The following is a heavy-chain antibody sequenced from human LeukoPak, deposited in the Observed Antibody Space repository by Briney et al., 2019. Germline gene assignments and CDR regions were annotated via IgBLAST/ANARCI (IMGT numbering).Heavy chain of an antibody. V-gene: IGHV3-23*01. D-gene: IGHD1-26*01. J-gene: IGHJ4*02. Sequence: PGGSLRLSCAASGFTFNNYAMSWVRQAPGKGLEWVSAISSSGSSTYYADSVKGRFTISRDNSKNMLYLQMNSLRAEDTAVYYCAKDPQKWESYFDYWGQGTLVTVSS. CDR3: AKDPQKWESYFDY. CDR2: ISSSGSST. CDR1: GFTFNNYA.